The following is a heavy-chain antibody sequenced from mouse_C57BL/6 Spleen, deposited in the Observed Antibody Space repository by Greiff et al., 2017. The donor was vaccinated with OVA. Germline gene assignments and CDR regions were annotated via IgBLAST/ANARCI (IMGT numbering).Heavy chain of an antibody. CDR3: ARSTITTVRYFDV. J-gene: IGHJ1*03. D-gene: IGHD1-1*01. CDR1: GYAFTNYL. V-gene: IGHV1-54*01. Sequence: QVQLQQSGAELVRPGTSVKVSCKASGYAFTNYLLEWVQQRPGQGLEWIGVINPGSGGTNYNEKFKGKATLTADKSSSTAYMQLSSLTSEDSAVDFCARSTITTVRYFDVWGTGTTVTVSS. CDR2: INPGSGGT.